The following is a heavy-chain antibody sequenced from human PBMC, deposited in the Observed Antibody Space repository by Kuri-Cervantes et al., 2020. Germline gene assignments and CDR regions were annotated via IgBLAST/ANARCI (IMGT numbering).Heavy chain of an antibody. CDR1: GFTFSSYA. D-gene: IGHD6-13*01. CDR3: ASRGTDSSWYRNPYYYYYYGMDV. CDR2: ISSSGSTI. J-gene: IGHJ6*02. Sequence: GGSLRLSCAASGFTFSSYAMSWVRQAPGKGLEWVSAISSSGSTIYYADSVKGRFTIPRDNAKNSLYLQMNSLRAEDTAVYYCASRGTDSSWYRNPYYYYYYGMDVWGQGTTVTVSS. V-gene: IGHV3-21*04.